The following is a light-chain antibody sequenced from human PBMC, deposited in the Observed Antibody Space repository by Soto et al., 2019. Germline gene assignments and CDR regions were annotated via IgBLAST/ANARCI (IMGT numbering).Light chain of an antibody. J-gene: IGLJ2*01. Sequence: QSVLTQPPSASGTPGQRVTISCSGSSSNIGGNTVNWYQQLPGTAPKLLIYSNNQRPSGVPDRFSGSKSGTSASLAISGLQSEDEADYYCAAWDDNLNGVVFGGGTQLTVL. CDR3: AAWDDNLNGVV. CDR1: SSNIGGNT. V-gene: IGLV1-44*01. CDR2: SNN.